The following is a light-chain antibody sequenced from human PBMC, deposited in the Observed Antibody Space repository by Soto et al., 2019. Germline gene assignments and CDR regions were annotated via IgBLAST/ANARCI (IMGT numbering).Light chain of an antibody. Sequence: DIQMTQSPSTPSASVGDRGTITCRASQSISSWLAWYQQKPGKGPKLLIYKESGLESGVPSRFSGSGSGTEFTLTISSLQPDDFATYYCQQYNSYWTVGQGTKVEIK. CDR1: QSISSW. CDR2: KES. V-gene: IGKV1-5*03. J-gene: IGKJ1*01. CDR3: QQYNSYWT.